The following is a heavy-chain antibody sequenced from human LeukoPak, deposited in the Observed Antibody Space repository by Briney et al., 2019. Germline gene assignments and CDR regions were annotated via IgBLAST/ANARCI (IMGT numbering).Heavy chain of an antibody. V-gene: IGHV3-23*01. CDR3: AKDWYCSSTSCYAVDY. CDR1: GFTFSSYA. J-gene: IGHJ4*02. D-gene: IGHD2-2*01. Sequence: PGGSLRLSCAASGFTFSSYAMSWVRQAPGKGLEWVSAISGSGGSTYYADSVKGRFTISRDNSKNTLYLQMNSLRAEDTAVYYCAKDWYCSSTSCYAVDYWGQGTLVTVSS. CDR2: ISGSGGST.